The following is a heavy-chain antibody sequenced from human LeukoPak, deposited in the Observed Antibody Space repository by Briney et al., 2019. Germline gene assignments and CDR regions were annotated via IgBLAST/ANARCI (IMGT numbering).Heavy chain of an antibody. CDR2: ISGSGGST. CDR1: GFPFSSYA. J-gene: IGHJ4*02. Sequence: PGGSLRLSCAASGFPFSSYAMSWVRQAPGKGLEWVSAISGSGGSTYYADSVKGRFTISRDNSKNTLYLQMDSLRAEDTAVYYCAKDPMVAATPAMLGGQGTLVTVSS. V-gene: IGHV3-23*01. CDR3: AKDPMVAATPAML. D-gene: IGHD2-15*01.